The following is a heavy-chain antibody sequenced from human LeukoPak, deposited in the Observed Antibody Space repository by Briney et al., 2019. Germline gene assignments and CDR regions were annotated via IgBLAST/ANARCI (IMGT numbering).Heavy chain of an antibody. CDR1: GYTFTGYY. V-gene: IGHV1-2*02. CDR3: ARGWRVVDY. D-gene: IGHD6-13*01. CDR2: INPNSGDT. Sequence: ASVKVSCKASGYTFTGYYMHWVRQAPGQGLEWMGWINPNSGDTNHAQKFQGRATMTRDTSISTAYMELSRLRSDDTAVYYCARGWRVVDYWGQGTLVTVSS. J-gene: IGHJ4*02.